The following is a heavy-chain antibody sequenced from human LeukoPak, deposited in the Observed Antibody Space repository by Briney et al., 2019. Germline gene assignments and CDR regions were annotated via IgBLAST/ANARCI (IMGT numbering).Heavy chain of an antibody. D-gene: IGHD2-21*01. CDR1: GFTFSTYS. CDR3: AREGTAYCGGDCYLDY. V-gene: IGHV3-21*01. Sequence: PGTSLRLSCAASGFTFSTYSMNWVRHAPGKGLEWILSIRDSSSYIYYADSVEDRFTLSRDNAENSLYLQESSLISEDAAVYYCAREGTAYCGGDCYLDYWGQGTLVTVSS. J-gene: IGHJ4*02. CDR2: IRDSSSYI.